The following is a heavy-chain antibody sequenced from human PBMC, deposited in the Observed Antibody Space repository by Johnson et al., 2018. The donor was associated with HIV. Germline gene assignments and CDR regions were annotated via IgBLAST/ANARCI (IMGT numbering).Heavy chain of an antibody. CDR2: ISGSGGST. D-gene: IGHD3-22*01. J-gene: IGHJ3*02. Sequence: VQLVESGGGVVQPGRSLRLSCAASGFTFSNYGMHWVRQAPGKGLEWVSTISGSGGSTYYVDSVKGQFTISRDNSKNTLYLQMNSLRAEDTAIYYCAKGDYFDTRAAFDIWGQGTVVIVSS. CDR1: GFTFSNYG. V-gene: IGHV3-23*04. CDR3: AKGDYFDTRAAFDI.